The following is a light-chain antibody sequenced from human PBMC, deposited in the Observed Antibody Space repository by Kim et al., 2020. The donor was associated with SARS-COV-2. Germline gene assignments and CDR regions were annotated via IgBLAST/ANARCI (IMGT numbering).Light chain of an antibody. CDR3: QQYYSYPLT. J-gene: IGKJ4*01. CDR2: AAS. V-gene: IGKV1-8*01. CDR1: QYISSS. Sequence: ASEGDRVTITCRASQYISSSVAWYQQKPGTAPKLLIYAASTLQSGVPSRFSGSGSGTDFTLTINYLQSEDFATYYCQQYYSYPLTFGGGTKVDIK.